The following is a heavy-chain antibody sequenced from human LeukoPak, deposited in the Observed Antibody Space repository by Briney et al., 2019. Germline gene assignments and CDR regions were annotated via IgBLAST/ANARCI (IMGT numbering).Heavy chain of an antibody. V-gene: IGHV3-7*03. D-gene: IGHD6-19*01. CDR3: AKGSAVADIYFDY. Sequence: GGSLRLSCAASGFTFSSYWMSWVRQAPGKGLEWVANIKQDGSEKYYVDSVKGRFTISRDNVKNSLYLQTNSLRAEDTAVYYCAKGSAVADIYFDYWGQGTLVTVSS. CDR1: GFTFSSYW. CDR2: IKQDGSEK. J-gene: IGHJ4*02.